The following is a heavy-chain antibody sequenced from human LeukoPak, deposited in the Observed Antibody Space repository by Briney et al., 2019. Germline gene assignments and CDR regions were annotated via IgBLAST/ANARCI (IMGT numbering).Heavy chain of an antibody. J-gene: IGHJ3*02. V-gene: IGHV4-61*01. D-gene: IGHD3-10*01. Sequence: SETLSLTCTVSGGSVSSGSYFWSWIRQPPGKGLEWIGYISYSGSANYNPSLKSRVTVSLDTSKNQFSLKLSSVTAADSALYCCTRSDYSGSGTYTDFDAFDIWGQGTMVTVSS. CDR3: TRSDYSGSGTYTDFDAFDI. CDR2: ISYSGSA. CDR1: GGSVSSGSYF.